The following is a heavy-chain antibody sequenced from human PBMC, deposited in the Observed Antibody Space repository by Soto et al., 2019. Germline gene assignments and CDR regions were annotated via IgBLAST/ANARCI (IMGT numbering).Heavy chain of an antibody. D-gene: IGHD3-10*01. CDR2: IYYSGST. CDR3: ARVITRYYGSGSYPSAFDI. CDR1: GGSISSYY. J-gene: IGHJ3*02. V-gene: IGHV4-59*01. Sequence: PSETLSLTCTVSGGSISSYYWSWIRQPPGKGLEWIGYIYYSGSTNYNPSLKSRVTISVDTSKNQFSLKLSSVTAADTAVYYCARVITRYYGSGSYPSAFDIPGQHTMVTVSS.